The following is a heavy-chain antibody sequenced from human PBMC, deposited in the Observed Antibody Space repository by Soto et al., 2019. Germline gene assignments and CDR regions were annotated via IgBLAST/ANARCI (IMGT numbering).Heavy chain of an antibody. CDR2: IYWDDDK. CDR3: ARVPAAAIVGEYYFDY. Sequence: QITLKESGPTLVKPTQTLTLTCTFSGFSLSTSGVGVGWIRQPPGKALEWLALIYWDDDKRYSPSLKSRLTIPEDTSKNQVVLTMTNMDPVDTATYYCARVPAAAIVGEYYFDYWGQGTLVTVSS. D-gene: IGHD2-2*01. V-gene: IGHV2-5*02. J-gene: IGHJ4*02. CDR1: GFSLSTSGVG.